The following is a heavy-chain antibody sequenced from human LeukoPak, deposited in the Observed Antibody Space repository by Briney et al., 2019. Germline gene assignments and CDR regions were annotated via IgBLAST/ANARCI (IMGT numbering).Heavy chain of an antibody. CDR2: IYSSGST. CDR3: AKSSSHSIDAFDI. J-gene: IGHJ3*02. Sequence: SETLSLTCTVSGDSISQSNYYWGWLRQPPGKALEWLGSIYSSGSTNYNPSLKSRVTVSVDTSKSQFSLRLSSVTAADTAVYYCAKSSSHSIDAFDIWGQGTMVTVFS. V-gene: IGHV4-39*07. CDR1: GDSISQSNYY. D-gene: IGHD2-15*01.